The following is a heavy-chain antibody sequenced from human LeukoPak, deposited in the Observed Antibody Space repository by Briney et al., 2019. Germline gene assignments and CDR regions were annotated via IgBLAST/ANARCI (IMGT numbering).Heavy chain of an antibody. J-gene: IGHJ4*02. Sequence: ASVKVSCKASGYTFTNYGISWVRQAPGQGLEWMGWISACNGNTNYAQKFQVRVTMTTETSTSTTYMELRSLRSDDTAVYYCARSTENYGSGTFDYWGQGTLVTVSS. CDR1: GYTFTNYG. D-gene: IGHD3-10*01. V-gene: IGHV1-18*01. CDR2: ISACNGNT. CDR3: ARSTENYGSGTFDY.